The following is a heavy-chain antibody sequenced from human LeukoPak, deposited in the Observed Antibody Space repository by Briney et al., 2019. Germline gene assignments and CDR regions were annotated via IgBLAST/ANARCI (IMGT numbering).Heavy chain of an antibody. Sequence: SQTLSLTCAISGDSVSSNSAAWNWIRQSLSRGLEWLGRTYYRSKWYNDYAVSVKSRITINPDTSKNQFSLQLNSVTPEDTAVYYCARVRMSGWTLGYAFDIWGQGTMVTVSS. CDR1: GDSVSSNSAA. V-gene: IGHV6-1*01. D-gene: IGHD6-19*01. CDR2: TYYRSKWYN. CDR3: ARVRMSGWTLGYAFDI. J-gene: IGHJ3*02.